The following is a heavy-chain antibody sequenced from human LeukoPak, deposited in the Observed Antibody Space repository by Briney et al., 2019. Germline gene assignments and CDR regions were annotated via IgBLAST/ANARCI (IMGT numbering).Heavy chain of an antibody. V-gene: IGHV1-69*04. J-gene: IGHJ4*02. Sequence: ASVTVAWMASGGTFSSYALSWVRQAPGQGLEWVGRIIPFLGIANHAQKFQGRVTITADKSTSKAYMELSSLRSVDTAVYYCARDSGMATIYFDYWVQGTLVTVTS. D-gene: IGHD5-24*01. CDR2: IIPFLGIA. CDR3: ARDSGMATIYFDY. CDR1: GGTFSSYA.